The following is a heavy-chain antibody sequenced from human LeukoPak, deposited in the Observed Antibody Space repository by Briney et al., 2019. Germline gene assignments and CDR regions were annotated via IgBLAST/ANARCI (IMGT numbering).Heavy chain of an antibody. Sequence: SETLSLTCAVYGGSFSGYYWSWIRQPPGKGLEWIGEINHSGSTDYNPSLKSRVTISVDTSKNQFSLKLSSVTAADTAVYYCERPTGGHAFDIWGQGTMVTVSS. CDR2: INHSGST. J-gene: IGHJ3*02. V-gene: IGHV4-34*01. D-gene: IGHD7-27*01. CDR1: GGSFSGYY. CDR3: ERPTGGHAFDI.